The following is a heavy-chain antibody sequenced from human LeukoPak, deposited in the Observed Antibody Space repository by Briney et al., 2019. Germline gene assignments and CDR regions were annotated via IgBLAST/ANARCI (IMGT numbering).Heavy chain of an antibody. J-gene: IGHJ4*02. CDR1: GGSISSYY. Sequence: SETLSLTCTVSGGSISSYYWSWIRQPPGKGLEWIGHIYTSGSTNYNPSLKSRVTTSVDTSKNQFSLKLSSVTAADTAVYYCARAAGGNFDYWGQGTLVTVSS. CDR3: ARAAGGNFDY. CDR2: IYTSGST. D-gene: IGHD3-16*01. V-gene: IGHV4-4*09.